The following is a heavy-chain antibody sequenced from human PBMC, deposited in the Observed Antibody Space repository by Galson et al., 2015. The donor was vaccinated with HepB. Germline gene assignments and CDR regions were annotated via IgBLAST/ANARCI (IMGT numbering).Heavy chain of an antibody. J-gene: IGHJ6*03. V-gene: IGHV3-21*01. D-gene: IGHD1-26*01. CDR3: ASINNSGSYWGYYMDV. Sequence: SLRLSCAASGFTFSSYSMNWVRQAPGKGLEWVSSISSSSSYIYYADSVKGRFTISRDNAKNSLYLQMNSLRAEDTAVYYCASINNSGSYWGYYMDVWGKGTTVTVSS. CDR1: GFTFSSYS. CDR2: ISSSSSYI.